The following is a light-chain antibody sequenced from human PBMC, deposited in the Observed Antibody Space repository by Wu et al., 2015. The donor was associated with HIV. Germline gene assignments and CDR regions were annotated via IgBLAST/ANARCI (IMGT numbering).Light chain of an antibody. Sequence: EIVLTQSPGTLSLSPGEGATLSCRASQRVGSKYLAWYQQKPGQAPRLLIHTASTRATGIPDRFSGSGSGTDFTLTISRLEPEDFAVCYCQQYGTSPWTFGQGTKVEIK. CDR1: QRVGSKY. CDR3: QQYGTSPWT. CDR2: TAS. J-gene: IGKJ1*01. V-gene: IGKV3-20*01.